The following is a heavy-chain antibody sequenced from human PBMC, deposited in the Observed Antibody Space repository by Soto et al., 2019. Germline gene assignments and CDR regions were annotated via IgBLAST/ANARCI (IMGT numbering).Heavy chain of an antibody. V-gene: IGHV4-34*01. CDR3: ALHYYDSRGLNDY. Sequence: SETLSLTCAVYGESFSCYYWSWIRHPPGQGLEWIGEISHSGSTNCNPSLKSRVTISVDTSKNQFSLKLSSVTAADTAVYYCALHYYDSRGLNDYWGQGTLVTVSS. D-gene: IGHD3-22*01. CDR1: GESFSCYY. J-gene: IGHJ4*02. CDR2: ISHSGST.